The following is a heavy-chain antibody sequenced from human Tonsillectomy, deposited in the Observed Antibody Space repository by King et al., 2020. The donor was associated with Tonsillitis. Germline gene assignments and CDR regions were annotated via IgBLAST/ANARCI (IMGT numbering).Heavy chain of an antibody. V-gene: IGHV5-10-1*03. CDR2: IDPSDSHT. CDR1: GYSFISYW. Sequence: QLVQSGAEVKKPGESLRISCKVSGYSFISYWINWGRQIPGKGLEWMGRIDPSDSHTNYSPSFQGHVSISADKSISTAYLQWSSLKAPDTAIYYCARSETELSTYYYYYYMDVWGKGTTVTVSS. D-gene: IGHD1-26*01. CDR3: ARSETELSTYYYYYYMDV. J-gene: IGHJ6*03.